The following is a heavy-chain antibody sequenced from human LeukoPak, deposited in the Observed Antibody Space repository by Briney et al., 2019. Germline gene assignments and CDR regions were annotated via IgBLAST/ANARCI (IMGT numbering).Heavy chain of an antibody. CDR1: GYSISSCYY. V-gene: IGHV4-38-2*02. D-gene: IGHD2-21*01. Sequence: SETLSLTCSVSGYSISSCYYWGWIRQPPGKGLELVGSISHSGITFFNPSLKSLVTMSVDASTNQFSLILNSVTAADTAVYYCGKDPWEELRDDSLGYWGQGTLVPVPS. CDR2: ISHSGIT. CDR3: GKDPWEELRDDSLGY. J-gene: IGHJ4*02.